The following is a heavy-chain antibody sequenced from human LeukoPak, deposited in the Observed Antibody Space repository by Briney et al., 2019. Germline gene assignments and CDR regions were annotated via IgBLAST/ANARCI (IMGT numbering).Heavy chain of an antibody. CDR3: ARDSGYYDSSGYYDY. D-gene: IGHD3-22*01. CDR1: GYTFTGYY. CDR2: INPNSGGT. Sequence: APVKVSCKASGYTFTGYYMHWVRQAPGQGLEWMGWINPNSGGTNYAQKFQGRVTMTRDTSISTAYMELSRLRSDDTAVYYCARDSGYYDSSGYYDYWGQGTLVTVSS. J-gene: IGHJ4*02. V-gene: IGHV1-2*02.